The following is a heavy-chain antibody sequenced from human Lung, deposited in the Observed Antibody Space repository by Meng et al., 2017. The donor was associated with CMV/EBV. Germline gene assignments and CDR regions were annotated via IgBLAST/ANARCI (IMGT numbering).Heavy chain of an antibody. CDR1: GGSFSEYF. D-gene: IGHD3-3*01. J-gene: IGHJ4*02. CDR2: IGHGGST. Sequence: SETXSLTCAAYGGSFSEYFWNWIRQSPGKGLEWIGDIGHGGSTSYNPSLKGRVTISQDTSKNQFSLKLTSVTAADTAVYFCARASLFGVVVMNYYCDSWGQGSXVTVSS. CDR3: ARASLFGVVVMNYYCDS. V-gene: IGHV4-34*01.